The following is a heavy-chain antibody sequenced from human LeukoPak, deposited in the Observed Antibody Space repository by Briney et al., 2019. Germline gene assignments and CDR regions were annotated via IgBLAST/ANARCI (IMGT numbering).Heavy chain of an antibody. Sequence: ASVKVSCKASGYTFTGYYMHWVRQAPGQGLEWMGWINPNSGGTNYAQKFQGRVTMTRDTSISTAYMELSRLRSDDTAVYYCARDRDYYDSSGYSPWFDPWGQGTLVTVSS. D-gene: IGHD3-22*01. CDR1: GYTFTGYY. V-gene: IGHV1-2*02. J-gene: IGHJ5*02. CDR2: INPNSGGT. CDR3: ARDRDYYDSSGYSPWFDP.